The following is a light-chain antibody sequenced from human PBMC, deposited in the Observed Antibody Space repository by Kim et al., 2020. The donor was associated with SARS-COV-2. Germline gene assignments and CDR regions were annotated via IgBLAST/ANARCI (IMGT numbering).Light chain of an antibody. Sequence: EIVLTQSPATLSLSPGERATLSCRASQSVGSRLAWYRQKPGQAPRLLIDDASNRATGIPARFSGSGSGTDFTLTISSLEPEDFAVYYCQQRISSPLTFGQGTRLDIK. CDR1: QSVGSR. V-gene: IGKV3-11*01. CDR3: QQRISSPLT. J-gene: IGKJ5*01. CDR2: DAS.